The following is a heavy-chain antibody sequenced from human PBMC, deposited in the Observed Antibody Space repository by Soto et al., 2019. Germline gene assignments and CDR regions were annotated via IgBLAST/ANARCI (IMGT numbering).Heavy chain of an antibody. CDR3: AHTMAQRIFDY. CDR1: GFSLITSGVG. V-gene: IGHV2-5*02. D-gene: IGHD3-3*01. J-gene: IGHJ4*02. CDR2: IYWDDDK. Sequence: QITLKEAGPPLVKPTQTLTLTCSFSGFSLITSGVGVGWIRQPPGKALECLALIYWDDDKGYSTSLKSRLNITKDTPKNQVVLTMTIIDPADTATYYCAHTMAQRIFDYWVQGILVTVSS.